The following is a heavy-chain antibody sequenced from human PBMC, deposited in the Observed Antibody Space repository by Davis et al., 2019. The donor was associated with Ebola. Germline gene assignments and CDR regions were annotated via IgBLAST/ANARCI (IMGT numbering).Heavy chain of an antibody. CDR3: ARDNGGGYVGFDY. J-gene: IGHJ4*02. D-gene: IGHD5-12*01. Sequence: AASVKVSCKASGYSFTTYAISWVRQAPGQGLEWMGWIAVYNGNTHYAQNLQGRVTVTTDISTTTAYMELRSLRSDDTAVYYCARDNGGGYVGFDYWGQGTLVTVSS. CDR2: IAVYNGNT. V-gene: IGHV1-18*01. CDR1: GYSFTTYA.